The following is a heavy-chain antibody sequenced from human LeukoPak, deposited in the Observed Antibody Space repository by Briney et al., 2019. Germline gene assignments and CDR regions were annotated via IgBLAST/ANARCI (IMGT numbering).Heavy chain of an antibody. CDR1: GYTFTSYG. CDR2: ISPYNGNT. CDR3: ATDYSYGSGNYRAYDL. V-gene: IGHV1-18*01. J-gene: IGHJ3*01. Sequence: ASVKVSCKASGYTFTSYGISWVRQAPGQGLEWMGWISPYNGNTNYAQKIQGRVTMTTDTSTSTAYMELRSLTSDDTAVYYCATDYSYGSGNYRAYDLWGQGTMVTVSS. D-gene: IGHD3-10*01.